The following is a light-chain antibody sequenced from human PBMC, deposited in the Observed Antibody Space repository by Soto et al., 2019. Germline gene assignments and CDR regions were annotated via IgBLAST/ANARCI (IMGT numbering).Light chain of an antibody. CDR2: GVT. V-gene: IGLV2-8*01. CDR3: CSYANTKSYV. Sequence: SVLTQPPSASGSPGQSVTISCTGTSSDVGGYDYVSWYQQYPGKAPRLMIYGVTKRPSGVPDRFSGSKSGNTASLTVSGLQAEDEADSSCCSYANTKSYVFGTGTKATV. J-gene: IGLJ1*01. CDR1: SSDVGGYDY.